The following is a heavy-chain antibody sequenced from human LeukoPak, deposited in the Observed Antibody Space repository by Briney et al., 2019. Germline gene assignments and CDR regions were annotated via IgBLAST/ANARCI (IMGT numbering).Heavy chain of an antibody. V-gene: IGHV3-30*02. CDR1: GFTFS. CDR3: AKDGNWASVS. J-gene: IGHJ5*02. CDR2: IRHDGTDQ. Sequence: PGGSLRLSCVGSGFTFSVHWVRQVPGKGLEWLTFIRHDGTDQHYADSVRGRFTISRDNSKNTVYLQMNSLSPEDTALYYCAKDGNWASVSWGQGNLVTVSS. D-gene: IGHD7-27*01.